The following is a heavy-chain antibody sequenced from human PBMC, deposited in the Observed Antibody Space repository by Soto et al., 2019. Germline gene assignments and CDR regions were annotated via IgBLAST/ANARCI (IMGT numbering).Heavy chain of an antibody. V-gene: IGHV1-18*01. CDR1: GYTFTGYG. J-gene: IGHJ5*02. Sequence: GASVKVSCKASGYTFTGYGINWVRQAPGQGLEWMGWISAYNGNTNYAQKLQGRVTMTTDTSTSTAYMELRSLRSDDTAVYYCARDGDIVVVVAAERWFDPWGQGTLVTVSS. CDR2: ISAYNGNT. D-gene: IGHD2-15*01. CDR3: ARDGDIVVVVAAERWFDP.